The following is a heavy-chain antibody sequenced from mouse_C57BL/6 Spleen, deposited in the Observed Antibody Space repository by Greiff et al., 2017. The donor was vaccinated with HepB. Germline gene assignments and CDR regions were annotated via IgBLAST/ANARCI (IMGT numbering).Heavy chain of an antibody. Sequence: QVQLQQPGAELVKPGASVKLSCKASGYTFTSYWMHWVKQRPGRGLEWIGRIDPNSGGTKYNEKFKSKATLTVDKPSSTAYMQLSSLTSEDSAVYYCASDYYGSSYVGEYYFDYWGQGTTLTVSS. D-gene: IGHD1-1*01. CDR3: ASDYYGSSYVGEYYFDY. V-gene: IGHV1-72*01. J-gene: IGHJ2*01. CDR2: IDPNSGGT. CDR1: GYTFTSYW.